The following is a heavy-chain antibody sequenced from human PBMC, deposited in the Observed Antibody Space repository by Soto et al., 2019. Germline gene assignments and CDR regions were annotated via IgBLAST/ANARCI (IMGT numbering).Heavy chain of an antibody. CDR2: IYDSGST. CDR3: ARSPRRYSSGWYDYFDY. CDR1: GGSMDTIGFY. D-gene: IGHD6-19*01. J-gene: IGHJ4*02. V-gene: IGHV4-31*03. Sequence: QVQLQESGPGLVKPSQTLSLTCTVSGGSMDTIGFYWTWIRQHPGKGLEGIGYIYDSGSTYYNPSLKSRISISVDTSKNHFSLRMTSVTAADTAVYYCARSPRRYSSGWYDYFDYWGQGTLVSVSS.